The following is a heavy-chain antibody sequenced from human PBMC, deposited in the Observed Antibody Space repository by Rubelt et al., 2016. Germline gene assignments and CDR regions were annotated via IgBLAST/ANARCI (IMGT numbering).Heavy chain of an antibody. D-gene: IGHD2-2*01. CDR2: IYYSGST. V-gene: IGHV4-34*01. CDR1: RGSFSGYY. Sequence: HVQLQQWGAGLLKPSETLSLTCAVYRGSFSGYYWSWIRQPPGKGLEWIGSIYYSGSTYYNPSLKSRFTISVDTSKNQFSLKLRSVTAADTAVYYCARERIIVVVPANWFDPWGQGTLVTVSS. J-gene: IGHJ5*02. CDR3: ARERIIVVVPANWFDP.